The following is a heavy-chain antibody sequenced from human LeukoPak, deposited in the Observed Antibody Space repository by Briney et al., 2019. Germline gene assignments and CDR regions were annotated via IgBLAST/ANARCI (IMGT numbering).Heavy chain of an antibody. V-gene: IGHV4-39*07. CDR3: ARGRRLRFLEWLPAPFDY. CDR2: IYYSGST. Sequence: SETLSLTCTVSGGSISSSSYYWGWIRQPPGKGLEWIGSIYYSGSTYYNPSLKSRVTISVDTSKNQFSLKLSSVTAADTAVYYCARGRRLRFLEWLPAPFDYWGQGTMVTVAS. J-gene: IGHJ4*02. CDR1: GGSISSSSYY. D-gene: IGHD3-3*01.